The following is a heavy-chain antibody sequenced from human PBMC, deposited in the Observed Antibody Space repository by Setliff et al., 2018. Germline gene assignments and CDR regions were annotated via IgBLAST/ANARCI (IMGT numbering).Heavy chain of an antibody. CDR3: ASRRTGPGGWFDY. J-gene: IGHJ5*01. V-gene: IGHV4-39*01. D-gene: IGHD1-26*01. CDR2: IYYSGTT. Sequence: PSETLSLTCTVSGGSVSSSSYYWGWIRQPPGKGLEWIGTIYYSGTTYYSPSLKSRVTISVDTSKNQFSLKLTSVTAADTAIYYCASRRTGPGGWFDYWGQGTPVTVSS. CDR1: GGSVSSSSYY.